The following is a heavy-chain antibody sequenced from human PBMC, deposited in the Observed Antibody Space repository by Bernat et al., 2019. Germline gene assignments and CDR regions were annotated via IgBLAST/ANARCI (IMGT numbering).Heavy chain of an antibody. J-gene: IGHJ3*02. CDR3: ARLRYCSSTSCYYEGAFDI. CDR1: GYSFTSYW. V-gene: IGHV5-51*01. D-gene: IGHD2-2*01. CDR2: IYPGDSDT. Sequence: EVQLVQSGAEVKKPGESLKISCKGSGYSFTSYWIGWVRQMPGKGLEWMGIIYPGDSDTRYSPSFQGQVTISADKSISTAYLQWSSLKASDTAIYYCARLRYCSSTSCYYEGAFDIWGQGTMVTVSS.